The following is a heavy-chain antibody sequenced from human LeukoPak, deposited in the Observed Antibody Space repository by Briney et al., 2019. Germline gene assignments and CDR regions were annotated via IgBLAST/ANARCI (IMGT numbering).Heavy chain of an antibody. V-gene: IGHV3-23*01. Sequence: GGSLRLSCAASGFTFSNYAMSWVRQAPGKGLEWVSAFSGSGGSTYYADSVKGRFTISRDNSKNTLYLQMNSLRAEDTAVYYCAKGSKEVLFTRDHCMDVWGKGTTVTISS. CDR1: GFTFSNYA. CDR2: FSGSGGST. J-gene: IGHJ6*03. D-gene: IGHD3-3*01. CDR3: AKGSKEVLFTRDHCMDV.